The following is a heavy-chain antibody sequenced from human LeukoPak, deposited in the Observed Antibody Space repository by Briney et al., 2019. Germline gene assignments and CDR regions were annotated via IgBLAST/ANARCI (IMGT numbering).Heavy chain of an antibody. D-gene: IGHD4-11*01. CDR1: GFTFTKSA. V-gene: IGHV1-58*01. J-gene: IGHJ6*01. CDR3: AAGLRGPTVTGKYYYYGMDV. Sequence: GASVKVSCEASGFTFTKSALQWVRQARGQRLEWIGWIVVGRGNTDYAQKFQERVTITRDMFTSTAYMELSSLRSEDTAVYYCAAGLRGPTVTGKYYYYGMDVWGQGITVTVSS. CDR2: IVVGRGNT.